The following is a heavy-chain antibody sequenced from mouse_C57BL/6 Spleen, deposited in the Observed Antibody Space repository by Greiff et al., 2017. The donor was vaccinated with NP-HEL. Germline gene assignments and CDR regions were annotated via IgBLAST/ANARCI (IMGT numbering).Heavy chain of an antibody. CDR2: IDPSDSYT. Sequence: QVQLKQPGAELVKPGASVKLSCKASGYTFTSYWMQWVKQRPGQGLEWIGEIDPSDSYTNYNQKFKGKATLTVDTSSSTAYMQLSSLTSEDSAVYYCARGGRGYAMDYWGQGTSVTVSS. V-gene: IGHV1-50*01. D-gene: IGHD3-3*01. CDR1: GYTFTSYW. CDR3: ARGGRGYAMDY. J-gene: IGHJ4*01.